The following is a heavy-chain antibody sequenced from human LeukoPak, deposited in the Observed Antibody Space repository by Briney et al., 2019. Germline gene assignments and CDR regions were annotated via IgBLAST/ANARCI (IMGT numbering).Heavy chain of an antibody. CDR1: GGTFSSHA. Sequence: ASVKVSCNASGGTFSSHAISWVRQAPGQGPEWMGWIIPIFVTANYAQKFQGRVTITADESTSTAYMELSSLRSEDTAVYYCARGRDGYNLGYFDYWGQGTLVTVTS. D-gene: IGHD5-24*01. V-gene: IGHV1-69*13. CDR3: ARGRDGYNLGYFDY. CDR2: IIPIFVTA. J-gene: IGHJ4*02.